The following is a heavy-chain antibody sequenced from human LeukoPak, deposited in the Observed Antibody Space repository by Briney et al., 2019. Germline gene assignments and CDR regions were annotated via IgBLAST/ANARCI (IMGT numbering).Heavy chain of an antibody. J-gene: IGHJ5*02. CDR3: ARVGRIAATGILDWFDP. D-gene: IGHD6-13*01. V-gene: IGHV3-53*01. Sequence: GGSLRLSCAVSGLTVRSNYMSWVRQAPGKGLQWVSIIYNNGNAFYADSVKGRFTMSRDNSKNTLYLQMNSLTAEDTAVYYCARVGRIAATGILDWFDPWGQGTLVTVSS. CDR1: GLTVRSNY. CDR2: IYNNGNA.